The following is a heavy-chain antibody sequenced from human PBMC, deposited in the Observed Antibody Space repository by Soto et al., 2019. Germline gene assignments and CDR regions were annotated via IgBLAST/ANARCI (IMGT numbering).Heavy chain of an antibody. CDR1: GYTFTSYA. V-gene: IGHV1-3*01. CDR2: INAGNGNT. Sequence: GASVKVSCKASGYTFTSYAMHWVRQAPGQRLEWMGWINAGNGNTKYSQKFQGRVTITRDTSASTAYMELSSLRSEDTAVYYCARGASYYYDSSGYYLSLFDYWGQGTLVTVS. CDR3: ARGASYYYDSSGYYLSLFDY. D-gene: IGHD3-22*01. J-gene: IGHJ4*02.